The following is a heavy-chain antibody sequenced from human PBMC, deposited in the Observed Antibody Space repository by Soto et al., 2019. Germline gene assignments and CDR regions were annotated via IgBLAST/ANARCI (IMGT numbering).Heavy chain of an antibody. V-gene: IGHV3-23*01. CDR3: AKDLLRFLEWSDSMYYYYGMDV. J-gene: IGHJ6*02. D-gene: IGHD3-3*01. CDR1: GFTFSSYA. Sequence: GGSLRLSCASSGFTFSSYAMSLVRQAPGKGLEWVSAISGSGGSTYYADSVKGRFTISRDNSKNTLYLQMNSLRAEDTAVYYCAKDLLRFLEWSDSMYYYYGMDVWGQGTTVTVSS. CDR2: ISGSGGST.